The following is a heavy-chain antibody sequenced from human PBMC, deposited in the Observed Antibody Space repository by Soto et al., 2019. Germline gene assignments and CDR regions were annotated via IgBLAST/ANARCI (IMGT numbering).Heavy chain of an antibody. CDR3: VRDSSGWHGFDH. Sequence: QITLKESGPTLVKPTQTLTLTCTFSEFSLNTHGVGVGWIRQPPGKALEWLALIYWDDDKRYSPSLKIRLTIMKDTSRDQVVLIMPNVDPADTATYYCVRDSSGWHGFDHWGQGTLVTVS. CDR1: EFSLNTHGVG. V-gene: IGHV2-5*02. J-gene: IGHJ4*02. D-gene: IGHD6-19*01. CDR2: IYWDDDK.